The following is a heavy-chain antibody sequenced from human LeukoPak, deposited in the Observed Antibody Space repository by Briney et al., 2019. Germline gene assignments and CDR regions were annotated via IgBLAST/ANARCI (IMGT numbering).Heavy chain of an antibody. J-gene: IGHJ4*02. D-gene: IGHD6-13*01. V-gene: IGHV1-2*02. Sequence: ASVKVSCKASGYTFTGYYMHWVRQAPGQGLEWMGWTNPNSGGTNYAQKFQGRVTMTRDTSISTAYMELSRLRSDDTAVYYCARASIAAAGQIYDYWGQGTLVTVSS. CDR3: ARASIAAAGQIYDY. CDR1: GYTFTGYY. CDR2: TNPNSGGT.